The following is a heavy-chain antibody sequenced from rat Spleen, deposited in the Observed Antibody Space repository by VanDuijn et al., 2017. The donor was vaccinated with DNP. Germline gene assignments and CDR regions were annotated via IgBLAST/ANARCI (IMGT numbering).Heavy chain of an antibody. CDR2: ISTGGGNT. V-gene: IGHV5S13*01. J-gene: IGHJ2*01. CDR3: ARHLGYSGGFDY. D-gene: IGHD1-1*01. CDR1: GVTFSNYG. Sequence: EVQLVESGGGLVQPGRSLKLSCAASGVTFSNYGMAWVRQAPTKGLEWVASISTGGGNTYYRDSVKGRFTISRDNAKNTQYLPMERLRSEDTATYYCARHLGYSGGFDYWGQVVMVTVSS.